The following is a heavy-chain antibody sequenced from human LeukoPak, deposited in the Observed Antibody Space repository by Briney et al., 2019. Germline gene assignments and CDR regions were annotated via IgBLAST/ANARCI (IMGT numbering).Heavy chain of an antibody. D-gene: IGHD3-22*01. V-gene: IGHV4-61*02. CDR2: IYPSGST. Sequence: SQTLSLTCTVSGGSISSGSYYWSWIRQPAGKGLEWIGRIYPSGSTNYNPSLKSRVTISVDTSKNQFSLKLSSVTAADTAVYYCARKGYYEPNWFDPWGQGTLVTVSS. CDR1: GGSISSGSYY. CDR3: ARKGYYEPNWFDP. J-gene: IGHJ5*02.